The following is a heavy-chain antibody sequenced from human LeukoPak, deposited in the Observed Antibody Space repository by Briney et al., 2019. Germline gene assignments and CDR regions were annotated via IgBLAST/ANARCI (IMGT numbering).Heavy chain of an antibody. D-gene: IGHD2-8*01. J-gene: IGHJ6*03. CDR3: ATRCTNGVCYKAYYMDV. Sequence: ASVKVSCKASGYTLTSYYLHWVRQAPGQGLELLGWINLNGGGTLSAQKFQGSVTVTRDASISTAYMELSGLRSDDTAVYYCATRCTNGVCYKAYYMDVWGKGTTVTVSS. CDR1: GYTLTSYY. V-gene: IGHV1-2*02. CDR2: INLNGGGT.